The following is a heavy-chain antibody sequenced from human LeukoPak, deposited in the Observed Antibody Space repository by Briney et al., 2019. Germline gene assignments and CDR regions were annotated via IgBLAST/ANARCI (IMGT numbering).Heavy chain of an antibody. CDR2: IYYSGSN. CDR1: GGSLSSGDYY. D-gene: IGHD3-3*01. J-gene: IGHJ3*02. CDR3: AYYDFWSGDPAFDI. V-gene: IGHV4-30-4*08. Sequence: SETLSLTCTVSGGSLSSGDYYWSWIRQSPGKAREWIGYIYYSGSNYFNPSLKGRVTISIDTSKNQFSLKLSSVTAADTAVYYCAYYDFWSGDPAFDIWGQGTMVTVSS.